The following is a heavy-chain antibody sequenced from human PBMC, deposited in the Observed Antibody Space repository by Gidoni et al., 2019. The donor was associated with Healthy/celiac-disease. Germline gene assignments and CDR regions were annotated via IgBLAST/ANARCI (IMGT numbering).Heavy chain of an antibody. Sequence: EVQLVESGGGLVQPGGSLRLSCAASGFTFSSYSMNWVRQAPGKGLEWVSYISSSSSTIYYADSVKGRFTISRDNAKNSLYLQMNSLRDEDTAVYYCARDRDCSGGSCYPEWFDPWGQGTLVTVSS. CDR3: ARDRDCSGGSCYPEWFDP. CDR1: GFTFSSYS. J-gene: IGHJ5*02. CDR2: ISSSSSTI. V-gene: IGHV3-48*02. D-gene: IGHD2-15*01.